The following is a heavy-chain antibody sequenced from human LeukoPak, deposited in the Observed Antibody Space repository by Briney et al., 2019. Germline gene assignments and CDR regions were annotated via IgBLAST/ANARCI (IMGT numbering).Heavy chain of an antibody. Sequence: SETMSLTCAVYGGSFSGYYWSWIRQPPGKGLEWIGEINHSGSTNYNPSLKSRVTISVDTSKNQFSLKLSSVTAADTAVYYCARAGLDYWGQGTLVTVSS. CDR3: ARAGLDY. J-gene: IGHJ4*02. V-gene: IGHV4-34*01. CDR1: GGSFSGYY. CDR2: INHSGST.